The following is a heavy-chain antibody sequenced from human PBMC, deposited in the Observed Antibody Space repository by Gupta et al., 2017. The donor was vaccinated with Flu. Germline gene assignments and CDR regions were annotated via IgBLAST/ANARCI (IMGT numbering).Heavy chain of an antibody. J-gene: IGHJ4*02. CDR1: GFTFSSYG. V-gene: IGHV3-30*18. Sequence: QVQLVESGGGVVQPGRSLRLSCAVSGFTFSSYGMHWVRQAPGKGLEWVAVISYDGSNKYYADSVKGRFTISRDHSKNTLYLQMDSLRAEDTAVYYCAKDLSSGWALDYWGQGTLVTVSS. CDR3: AKDLSSGWALDY. D-gene: IGHD6-19*01. CDR2: ISYDGSNK.